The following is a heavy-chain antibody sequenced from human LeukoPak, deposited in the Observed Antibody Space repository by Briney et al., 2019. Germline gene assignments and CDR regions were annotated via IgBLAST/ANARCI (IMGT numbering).Heavy chain of an antibody. CDR1: GFTFSSYS. Sequence: GGSLRLSCAASGFTFSSYSMNWVRQAPGKGLEWVSYISSSSSTIYYADSVKGRFTISRDNAKNSLYLQMNSLRPEDTAVYYCASLHLIAAHDYWGQGTLVTVSS. V-gene: IGHV3-48*04. CDR2: ISSSSSTI. CDR3: ASLHLIAAHDY. D-gene: IGHD6-6*01. J-gene: IGHJ4*02.